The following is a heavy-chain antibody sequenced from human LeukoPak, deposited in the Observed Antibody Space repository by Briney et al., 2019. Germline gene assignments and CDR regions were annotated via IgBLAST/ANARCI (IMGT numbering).Heavy chain of an antibody. J-gene: IGHJ4*02. D-gene: IGHD1-1*01. CDR3: ARHHAEILVPND. Sequence: SETLSLTCTVSGGYIISRSHYRGWIRQPPGKGLEWIGSVYYSGNTYYNPSLKTRATISIDTPTSKNQFSLTLSSVTAADTAVYYCARHHAEILVPNDWGQGTLVTVSS. V-gene: IGHV4-39*01. CDR1: GGYIISRSHY. CDR2: VYYSGNT.